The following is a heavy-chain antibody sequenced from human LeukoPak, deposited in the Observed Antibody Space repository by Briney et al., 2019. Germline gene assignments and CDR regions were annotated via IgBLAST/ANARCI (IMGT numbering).Heavy chain of an antibody. CDR1: GGSISSSSYY. CDR2: IYYSGST. J-gene: IGHJ4*02. CDR3: ARRGYYDSSGYPVDY. D-gene: IGHD3-22*01. Sequence: SETLSLTCTVSGGSISSSSYYWGWIRQPPGKGLEWIGSIYYSGSTYYNPSPKSRVTISVDTSKNQFSLKLSSVTAADTAVYYCARRGYYDSSGYPVDYWGQGTLVTVSS. V-gene: IGHV4-39*01.